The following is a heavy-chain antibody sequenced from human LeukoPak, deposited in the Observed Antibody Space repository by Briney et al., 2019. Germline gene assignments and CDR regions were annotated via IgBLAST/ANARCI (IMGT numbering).Heavy chain of an antibody. Sequence: PGGSLRLSCAASGFTFSSYSMNWVRQAPGKGLEGVSSISSSSSYIYYADSVKGRFPISRDNAKNSLYLQMNSLRAEDTAVYYCARGSGYDYYYGMDVWGQGTTVTVSS. V-gene: IGHV3-21*01. J-gene: IGHJ6*02. CDR1: GFTFSSYS. CDR2: ISSSSSYI. D-gene: IGHD3-22*01. CDR3: ARGSGYDYYYGMDV.